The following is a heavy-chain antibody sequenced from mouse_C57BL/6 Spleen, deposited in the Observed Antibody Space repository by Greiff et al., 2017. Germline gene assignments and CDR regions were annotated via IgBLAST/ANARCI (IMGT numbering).Heavy chain of an antibody. J-gene: IGHJ4*01. D-gene: IGHD1-2*01. CDR2: IDPETGGT. V-gene: IGHV1-15*01. Sequence: VQLQQSGAELVRPGASVTLSCKASGYTFTDYEMHWVKQTPVHGLEWIGAIDPETGGTAYNQKFKGKAILTADKSSSTAYMELRSLTSEDSAVYYCTTSLDYAMDYWGQGTSGTVSS. CDR1: GYTFTDYE. CDR3: TTSLDYAMDY.